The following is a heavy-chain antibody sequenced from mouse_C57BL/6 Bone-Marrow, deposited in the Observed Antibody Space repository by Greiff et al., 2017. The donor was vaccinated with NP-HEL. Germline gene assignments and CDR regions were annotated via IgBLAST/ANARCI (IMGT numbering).Heavy chain of an antibody. V-gene: IGHV1-80*01. CDR3: ARTVFNWGTWFAY. CDR2: IYPGDGDT. D-gene: IGHD4-1*02. J-gene: IGHJ3*01. Sequence: VQLQQSGAELVKPGASVKISCKASGYAFSSYWMNWVKQRPGKGLEWIGQIYPGDGDTTYNGKFKGKATLTADKSSSTAYMQLSSLTSEVSAVYFCARTVFNWGTWFAYWGQGTLVTVSA. CDR1: GYAFSSYW.